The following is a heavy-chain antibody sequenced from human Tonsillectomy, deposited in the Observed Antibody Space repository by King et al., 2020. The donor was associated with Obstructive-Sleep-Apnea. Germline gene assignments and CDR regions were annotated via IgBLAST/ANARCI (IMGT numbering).Heavy chain of an antibody. Sequence: VQLVQSGAEVKTPGSSVKVSCKASGGTFSSYAISWVRQAPGQGLEWMGRIIPILGIANYAQKFQGRVTITADKSTSTAYMELSSLRSEDTAVYYCARDGPGEMATIRHDYWGQGTLVTVSS. J-gene: IGHJ4*02. CDR1: GGTFSSYA. CDR3: ARDGPGEMATIRHDY. D-gene: IGHD5-24*01. V-gene: IGHV1-69*04. CDR2: IIPILGIA.